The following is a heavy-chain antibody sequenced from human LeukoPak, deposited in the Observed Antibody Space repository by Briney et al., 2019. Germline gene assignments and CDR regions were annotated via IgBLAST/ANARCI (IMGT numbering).Heavy chain of an antibody. CDR3: ARLSYYGSGLLDY. CDR2: IDPSDSNT. D-gene: IGHD3-10*01. J-gene: IGHJ4*02. V-gene: IGHV5-10-1*01. CDR1: GYSFTNYW. Sequence: GESLKISCKASGYSFTNYWISWVRQMPGKGLECMGRIDPSDSNTNYSPSLQGHVTISADKSINTAYLQWSSLKASDTAMYYCARLSYYGSGLLDYWGQGTRVTVSS.